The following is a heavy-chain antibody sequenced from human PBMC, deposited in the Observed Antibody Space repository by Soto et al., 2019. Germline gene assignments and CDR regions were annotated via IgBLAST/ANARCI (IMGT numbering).Heavy chain of an antibody. D-gene: IGHD2-15*01. Sequence: QVQLVESGGGVVQPGRSLRLSCAASGFILRTYAMYWVRQAPGKGLEWVAVISYEGNNKYYADSVKGRFTISRDNSKNTLYLQMNSLRAEDTAVYYCARAGCDGGSCYTLVGLRYGMDVWGQGTTVTVSS. CDR2: ISYEGNNK. CDR3: ARAGCDGGSCYTLVGLRYGMDV. J-gene: IGHJ6*02. CDR1: GFILRTYA. V-gene: IGHV3-30-3*01.